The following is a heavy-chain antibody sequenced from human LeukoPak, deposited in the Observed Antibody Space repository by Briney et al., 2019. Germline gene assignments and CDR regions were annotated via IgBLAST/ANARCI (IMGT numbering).Heavy chain of an antibody. CDR1: GFTFSSYW. J-gene: IGHJ4*02. Sequence: GGSLRLSCAASGFTFSSYWMSWVRQAPGKGLEWVANIKQDGSEKYYVDSVKGRFTISRDNAKNSLYLQMNSLRAEDTAVYYCARGGVWFGDFYYFDYWGQGTLVTVSS. V-gene: IGHV3-7*01. D-gene: IGHD3-10*01. CDR3: ARGGVWFGDFYYFDY. CDR2: IKQDGSEK.